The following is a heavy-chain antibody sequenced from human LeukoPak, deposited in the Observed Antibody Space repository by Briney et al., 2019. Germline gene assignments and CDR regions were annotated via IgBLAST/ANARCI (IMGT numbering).Heavy chain of an antibody. CDR2: LIPLLGIA. Sequence: SVKVSCEVSGGTLSSYAISSVRQAPRPRLEWMGGLIPLLGIANYTQKFQGRVTTTADKSTSTAYMELRSLRSEDTAVYYCARDGAMIAVSGANWGQGTLVTVSS. CDR1: GGTLSSYA. J-gene: IGHJ1*01. D-gene: IGHD6-19*01. CDR3: ARDGAMIAVSGAN. V-gene: IGHV1-69*04.